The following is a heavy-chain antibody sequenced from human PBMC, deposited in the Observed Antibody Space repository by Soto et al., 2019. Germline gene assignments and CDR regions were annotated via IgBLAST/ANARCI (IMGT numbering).Heavy chain of an antibody. D-gene: IGHD1-1*01. CDR2: LTRGGTS. CDR1: GFTFSDYS. V-gene: IGHV3-23*01. Sequence: ESVGGLVQPGGSLRLSCAASGFTFSDYSMSWVRQTPERGLEWVSTLTRGGTSYYADYVQGRFTISRDNSQNTVSLQMHSLRAEDTALYYCTKRATTVPTPGNYFDSWGQGTLVTVSS. J-gene: IGHJ4*02. CDR3: TKRATTVPTPGNYFDS.